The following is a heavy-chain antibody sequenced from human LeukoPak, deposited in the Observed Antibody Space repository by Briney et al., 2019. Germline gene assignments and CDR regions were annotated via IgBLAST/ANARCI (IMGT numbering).Heavy chain of an antibody. CDR1: GGSINTTNW. V-gene: IGHV4-4*02. CDR3: ARDRVAGGLDY. Sequence: PSETLSLTCAVSGGSINTTNWWSWVRQPPGQGLEWIAEVYHAGNTKYNPSLKSRATISIDKSKNQFSLQLSSVTAADTAVYYCARDRVAGGLDYWGQGTLVTVSS. D-gene: IGHD6-19*01. J-gene: IGHJ4*02. CDR2: VYHAGNT.